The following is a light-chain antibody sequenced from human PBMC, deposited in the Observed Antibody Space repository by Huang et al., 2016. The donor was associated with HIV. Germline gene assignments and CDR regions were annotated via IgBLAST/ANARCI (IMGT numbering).Light chain of an antibody. CDR2: AAS. J-gene: IGKJ5*01. CDR3: LQDYNYPIT. V-gene: IGKV1-6*02. CDR1: QGIRVD. Sequence: AIQMTQSPSSLSASIGDTVTITCRASQGIRVDLGWFQQKPGKAPKLLIYAASTFQSGVPSRFSGSASGTDFFTLTINNLQPEDYATYFCLQDYNYPITFGQGTRLDI.